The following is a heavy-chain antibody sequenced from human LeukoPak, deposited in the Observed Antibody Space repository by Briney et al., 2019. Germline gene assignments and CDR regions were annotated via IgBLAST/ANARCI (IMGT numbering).Heavy chain of an antibody. CDR3: ARRGSGNYYYYYYMDV. D-gene: IGHD1-1*01. J-gene: IGHJ6*03. V-gene: IGHV4-34*01. Sequence: KPSETLSLTCAVYGGSFSGYYWSWIRQPPGRGLEWIGEINHSGSTNYNPSLKSRVTISVDTSKNQFSLKLSSVTAADTAVYYCARRGSGNYYYYYYMDVWGKGTTVTVSS. CDR1: GGSFSGYY. CDR2: INHSGST.